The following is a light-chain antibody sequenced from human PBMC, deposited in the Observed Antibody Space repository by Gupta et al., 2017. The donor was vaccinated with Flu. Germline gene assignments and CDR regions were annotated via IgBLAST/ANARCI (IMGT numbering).Light chain of an antibody. Sequence: PSTLSASVGDRVTITCRASQSISRWLVWYQQRPGKAPNLLIYEASSLESGVPSRFSGSGSGTEFTLTISSLQPDDFATYYCQQHSSYPLTFGGGTKVEIK. CDR2: EAS. CDR3: QQHSSYPLT. CDR1: QSISRW. V-gene: IGKV1-5*03. J-gene: IGKJ4*01.